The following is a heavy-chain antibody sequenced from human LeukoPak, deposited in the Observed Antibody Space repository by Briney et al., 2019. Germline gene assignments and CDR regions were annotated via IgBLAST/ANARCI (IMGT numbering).Heavy chain of an antibody. D-gene: IGHD4-17*01. CDR3: AKEAGQDFGALDAFDV. J-gene: IGHJ3*01. CDR1: GFTFSIYS. Sequence: SPGGSLRLSCVASGFTFSIYSMNWVRQAPGKGLEWVSSIGGSSSSLYYAESVKGRFTISRDNARNSLYLQMNSLRAEDTAVYYCAKEAGQDFGALDAFDVWGQGTMVTVSS. V-gene: IGHV3-21*01. CDR2: IGGSSSSL.